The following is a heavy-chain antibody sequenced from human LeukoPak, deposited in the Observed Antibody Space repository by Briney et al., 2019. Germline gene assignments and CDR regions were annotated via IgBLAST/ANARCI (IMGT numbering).Heavy chain of an antibody. J-gene: IGHJ3*02. Sequence: PGGSLRLSCAASGFTFSSYAMSWVRQAPGKGLERVSAISGSGGSTYYADSVKGRFTISRDNSKNTLYLQMNSLRAEDTAVYYCAKDIDYGDEVPRAFDIWGQGTMVTVSS. CDR3: AKDIDYGDEVPRAFDI. CDR1: GFTFSSYA. V-gene: IGHV3-23*01. D-gene: IGHD4-17*01. CDR2: ISGSGGST.